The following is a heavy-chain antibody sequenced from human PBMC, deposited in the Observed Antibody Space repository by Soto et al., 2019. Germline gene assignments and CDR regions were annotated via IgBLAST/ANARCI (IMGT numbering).Heavy chain of an antibody. J-gene: IGHJ4*02. D-gene: IGHD6-13*01. CDR3: ARGGALSTSWYWGDGLDS. CDR2: IIPVFGTP. V-gene: IGHV1-69*06. Sequence: QVQLEQSGSEVKKSGSSVKVSCKASGYSFSSHAITWVRQAPGQGLEWMGGIIPVFGTPSYAQKFQGRVRISTDKSTNTSYLELRGLRSEDTAVYYCARGGALSTSWYWGDGLDSWGQGTQVTVSS. CDR1: GYSFSSHA.